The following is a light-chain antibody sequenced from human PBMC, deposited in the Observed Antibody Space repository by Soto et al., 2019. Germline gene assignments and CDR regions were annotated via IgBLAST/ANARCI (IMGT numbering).Light chain of an antibody. V-gene: IGLV2-14*01. CDR1: SSDVGGYNY. J-gene: IGLJ1*01. CDR3: SSYTTISTYV. CDR2: DVR. Sequence: QSVLTQPASVSGSPGQSITISCTGTSSDVGGYNYVSWYQQHPGKAPNLMSYDVRNRPSGVSNRFSRSKSVNTASLTISGLQAEDEADYYCSSYTTISTYVFGTGTKVTVL.